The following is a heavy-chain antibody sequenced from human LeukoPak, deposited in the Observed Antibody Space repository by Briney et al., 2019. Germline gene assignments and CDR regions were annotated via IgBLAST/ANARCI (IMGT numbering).Heavy chain of an antibody. CDR2: IYWNDDK. Sequence: SGPTLVKPTQTLTLTCTFSGFSLSTSGVGVGWIRQPPGKALEWLALIYWNDDKRYSPSLKSRLTITKDTSKNQVVLTMTNVDPVDTATYYCAHNYGSGSYFSWFDPWGQGTLVTVSS. CDR1: GFSLSTSGVG. J-gene: IGHJ5*02. D-gene: IGHD3-10*01. V-gene: IGHV2-5*01. CDR3: AHNYGSGSYFSWFDP.